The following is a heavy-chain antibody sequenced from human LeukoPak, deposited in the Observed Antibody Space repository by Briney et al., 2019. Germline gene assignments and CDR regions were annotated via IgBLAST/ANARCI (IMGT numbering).Heavy chain of an antibody. CDR2: INHSGST. D-gene: IGHD3-3*01. V-gene: IGHV4-34*09. J-gene: IGHJ4*02. CDR3: ARDRFLGEEYYFDY. Sequence: SETLSLTCAVYGGSFSGYYWSWIRQPPGKGLEWIGEINHSGSTNYNPSLKSRVTISVDTSKNQFSLKLSSVTAADTAVYYCARDRFLGEEYYFDYWGQGTLVTVSS. CDR1: GGSFSGYY.